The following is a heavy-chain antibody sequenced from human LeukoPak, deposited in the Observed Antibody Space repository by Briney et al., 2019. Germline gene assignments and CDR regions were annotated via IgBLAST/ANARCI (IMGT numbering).Heavy chain of an antibody. CDR1: GYTFTSYN. Sequence: ASVKVSCKASGYTFTSYNMHSVRHRPGQGLERVGIINPSGGSTSYAQNFQGRLTMTRDTSTSTVYMERSILRSEDTAVYYCARAKNPVAGVGRGIDPWGQGTLVTVSS. D-gene: IGHD6-19*01. J-gene: IGHJ5*02. CDR3: ARAKNPVAGVGRGIDP. V-gene: IGHV1-46*01. CDR2: INPSGGST.